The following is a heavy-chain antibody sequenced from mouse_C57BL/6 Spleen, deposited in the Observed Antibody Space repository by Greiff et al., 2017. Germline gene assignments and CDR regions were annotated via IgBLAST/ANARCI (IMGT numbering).Heavy chain of an antibody. CDR3: ARDGNFAMDY. Sequence: VQLQQSGPVLVKPGASVKMSCKASGYTFTDYYMNWVKQSHGKSLEWIGVINPYNGGTSYNQKFKGKATLTVDKSSSTAYMELNSLTSEDSAVYYCARDGNFAMDYWGQGTSVTVSS. D-gene: IGHD2-1*01. V-gene: IGHV1-19*01. CDR1: GYTFTDYY. CDR2: INPYNGGT. J-gene: IGHJ4*01.